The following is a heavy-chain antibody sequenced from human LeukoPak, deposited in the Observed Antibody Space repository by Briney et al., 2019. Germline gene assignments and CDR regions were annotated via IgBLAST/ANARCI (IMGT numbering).Heavy chain of an antibody. CDR2: IYYSGST. CDR1: GGSISGYY. D-gene: IGHD5-12*01. CDR3: ARDPGWLDFDY. J-gene: IGHJ4*02. V-gene: IGHV4-39*02. Sequence: PSETLSLTCTVSGGSISGYYWGWIRQPPGKGLEWIGSIYYSGSTYYNPSLKSRVTISVDTSKNQFSLKLSSVTAADTAVYYCARDPGWLDFDYWGQGTLVTVSS.